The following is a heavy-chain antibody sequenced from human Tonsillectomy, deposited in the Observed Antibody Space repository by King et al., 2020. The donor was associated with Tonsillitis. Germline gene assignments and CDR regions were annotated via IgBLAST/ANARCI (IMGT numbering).Heavy chain of an antibody. J-gene: IGHJ4*02. CDR1: GYSIDSGYY. CDR2: IYQNGST. D-gene: IGHD4-23*01. CDR3: ARVDEGTLVTPGPFDY. Sequence: QLQDSGPGLVKPSETLSSTCAVSGYSIDSGYYWGWVRQPPGQGLEWIGNIYQNGSTYYNPFLKSLVAVSENTSRNQFSLKLTSVTAADTAVYYCARVDEGTLVTPGPFDYWGQGTLVIVSS. V-gene: IGHV4-38-2*01.